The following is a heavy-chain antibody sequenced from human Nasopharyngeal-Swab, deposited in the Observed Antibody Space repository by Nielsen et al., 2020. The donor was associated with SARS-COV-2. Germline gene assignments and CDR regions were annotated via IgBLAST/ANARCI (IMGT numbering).Heavy chain of an antibody. CDR3: AKDGIEEGGLSAGYGLDV. V-gene: IGHV3-30*18. Sequence: GESLKISCAASGFTFSRYGMHWVRQAPGKGLEWVAFISFDGTDKYYADSVKGRFTISRDNAKNTLYLQMNSLRSEDTAVYKCAKDGIEEGGLSAGYGLDVWGQGTTVTVSS. D-gene: IGHD6-19*01. J-gene: IGHJ6*02. CDR2: ISFDGTDK. CDR1: GFTFSRYG.